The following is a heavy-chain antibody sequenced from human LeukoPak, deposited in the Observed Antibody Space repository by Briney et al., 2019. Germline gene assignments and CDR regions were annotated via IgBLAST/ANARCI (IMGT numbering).Heavy chain of an antibody. CDR3: ARSLIMITFGGVIVRTNWFDP. Sequence: SQTLSLTCAVYGGSLSGYYWSWIRQPPGKGLEWVGEINNIGSTNYNPSLKSRVTISVDTSKNQFSLKLSSVTAADTAVYYCARSLIMITFGGVIVRTNWFDPWGQGTLVTVSS. J-gene: IGHJ5*02. CDR1: GGSLSGYY. V-gene: IGHV4-34*01. D-gene: IGHD3-16*02. CDR2: INNIGST.